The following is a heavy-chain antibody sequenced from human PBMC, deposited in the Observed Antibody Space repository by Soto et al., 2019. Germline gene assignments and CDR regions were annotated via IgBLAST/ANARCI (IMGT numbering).Heavy chain of an antibody. V-gene: IGHV3-11*01. J-gene: IGHJ5*02. CDR3: ATGGIYYEA. CDR1: GFAFRHNY. CDR2: ISTSGSPA. D-gene: IGHD1-26*01. Sequence: QVHLVESGGGLVKPGESLRLSGTVSGFAFRHNYLTWIRQAPGKGLEWLSYISTSGSPAYYADSVKGRFTISTDNAKKSLYLQMDSLRAEDTGVYYCATGGIYYEAWGQGTLVTVSS.